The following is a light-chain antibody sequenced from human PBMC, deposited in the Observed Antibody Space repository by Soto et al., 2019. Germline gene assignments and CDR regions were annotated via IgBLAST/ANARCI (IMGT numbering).Light chain of an antibody. CDR3: QQNYRATPWT. J-gene: IGKJ1*01. V-gene: IGKV1-39*01. CDR1: QSISRY. Sequence: TQSPGTLSLSPGEGGTLSCRASQSISRYLNWYQHKPGKAPKLLINAASSLERGVPSRFSGGGSGTDFTLNISSLQPDDFATYYCQQNYRATPWTFGQGTKVEVK. CDR2: AAS.